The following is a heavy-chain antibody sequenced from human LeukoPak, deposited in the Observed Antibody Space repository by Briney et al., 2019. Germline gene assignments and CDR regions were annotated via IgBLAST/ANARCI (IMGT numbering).Heavy chain of an antibody. J-gene: IGHJ4*02. CDR1: GFTISYNY. CDR3: AAQDTFFDS. D-gene: IGHD2-15*01. CDR2: IYTTGTT. Sequence: GGSLRLSCAASGFTISYNYMTWVRQAPGKGLEWVSSIYTTGTTYYTDSVKGRFTISRDSSKTTVFLQMNNQRVEDTAVYYCAAQDTFFDSWGQGTLVTVSP. V-gene: IGHV3-53*01.